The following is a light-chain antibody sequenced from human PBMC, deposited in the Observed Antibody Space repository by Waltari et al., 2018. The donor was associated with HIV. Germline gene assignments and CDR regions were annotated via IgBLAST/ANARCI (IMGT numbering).Light chain of an antibody. J-gene: IGKJ1*01. V-gene: IGKV1-5*03. CDR2: KAS. CDR1: QSISSW. Sequence: DIQMTQSPSTLSASVGYRVTITSRASQSISSWLAWEQQKPGKAPKLLIYKASSLESGVPSRFSGSGSGTEFTLTISSLQPDDFATYYCQQYNSYSPWTFGQGTKVEIK. CDR3: QQYNSYSPWT.